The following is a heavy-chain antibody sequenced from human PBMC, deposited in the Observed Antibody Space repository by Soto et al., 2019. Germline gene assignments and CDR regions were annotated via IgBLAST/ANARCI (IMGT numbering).Heavy chain of an antibody. Sequence: GGSLRLSCAASGFTFSSYAMHWVRQAPGKGLEWVAVISYDGSNKYYADSVKGRFTISRDNSKNTLYLQMNSLRAEDTAVYYCAKDIVVVPAAILGRTYYYYGMDVWGQGTTVTVSS. D-gene: IGHD2-2*02. V-gene: IGHV3-30-3*01. CDR1: GFTFSSYA. CDR2: ISYDGSNK. J-gene: IGHJ6*02. CDR3: AKDIVVVPAAILGRTYYYYGMDV.